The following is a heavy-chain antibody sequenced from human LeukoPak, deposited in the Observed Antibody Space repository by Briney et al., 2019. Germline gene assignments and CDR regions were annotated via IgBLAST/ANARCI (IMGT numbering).Heavy chain of an antibody. Sequence: SETLSLTCTVTSASISGTYYFWGWIRQSPGKGLEWIGSIYNSGTTYYNPSLKSRVTISVDTSKNQFSLKLTSVTAADTAVYYCARDSLSPAGTDYGMDVWGQGTTVTVSS. J-gene: IGHJ6*02. CDR3: ARDSLSPAGTDYGMDV. CDR1: SASISGTYYF. V-gene: IGHV4-39*02. CDR2: IYNSGTT. D-gene: IGHD6-13*01.